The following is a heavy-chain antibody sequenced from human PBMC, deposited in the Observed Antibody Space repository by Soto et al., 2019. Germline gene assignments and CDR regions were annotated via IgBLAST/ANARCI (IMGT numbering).Heavy chain of an antibody. D-gene: IGHD2-2*01. J-gene: IGHJ3*02. CDR1: GFTFTSSA. V-gene: IGHV1-58*02. Sequence: QMQLVQSGPEVKKPGTSVKVSCKASGFTFTSSAMQWVRQARGQRLEWIGWIVVGSGNTNYAQKFQERVTITRDMSTSTAYMELSSLRSEDTAVYYCAAQYCSSTSCYVEDAFDIWGQGTMVTVSS. CDR3: AAQYCSSTSCYVEDAFDI. CDR2: IVVGSGNT.